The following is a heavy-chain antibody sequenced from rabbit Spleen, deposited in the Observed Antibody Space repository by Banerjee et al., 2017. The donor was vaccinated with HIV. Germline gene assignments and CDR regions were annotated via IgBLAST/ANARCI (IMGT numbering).Heavy chain of an antibody. CDR2: IYTGRGGI. D-gene: IGHD8-1*01. CDR3: ARHAGYAGYGYSTLDL. V-gene: IGHV1S7*01. Sequence: IYTGRGGIDYASWVNGRFTISSDNAQNTVDLQMNSLTAADTATYFCARHAGYAGYGYSTLDLWGPGTLVTVS. J-gene: IGHJ6*01.